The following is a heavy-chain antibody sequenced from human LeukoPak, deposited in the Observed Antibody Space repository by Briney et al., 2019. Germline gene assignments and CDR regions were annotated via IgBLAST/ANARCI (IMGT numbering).Heavy chain of an antibody. CDR3: ARAASQWLRKNAFDI. CDR1: GFTFSYYG. CDR2: ISSSGSTI. D-gene: IGHD5-12*01. V-gene: IGHV3-11*01. Sequence: GGSLRLSCAASGFTFSYYGMNWIRQAPGKGLEWVSYISSSGSTIYYADSVKGRFTISRDNAKNSLYLQMNSLRAEDTAVYYCARAASQWLRKNAFDIWGQGTMVTVSS. J-gene: IGHJ3*02.